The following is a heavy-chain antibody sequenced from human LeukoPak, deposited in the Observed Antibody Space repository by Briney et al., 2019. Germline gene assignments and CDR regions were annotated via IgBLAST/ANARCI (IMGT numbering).Heavy chain of an antibody. CDR2: IIPILGIA. CDR1: GGTFSSYA. Sequence: SVKVSCKASGGTFSSYAISWVRQAPGQGLEWMGRIIPILGIANYAQKFQGRVTITADKSTSTAYMELSGLRSEDTAVYYCARVGVAVAADGMDVWGQGTTVTVSS. CDR3: ARVGVAVAADGMDV. D-gene: IGHD6-19*01. V-gene: IGHV1-69*04. J-gene: IGHJ6*02.